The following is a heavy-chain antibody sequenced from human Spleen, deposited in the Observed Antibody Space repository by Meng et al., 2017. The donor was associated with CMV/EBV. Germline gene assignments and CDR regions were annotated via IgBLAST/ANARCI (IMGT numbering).Heavy chain of an antibody. CDR2: IDPSGGST. J-gene: IGHJ4*02. V-gene: IGHV1-46*01. D-gene: IGHD5-12*01. CDR1: GYTFTSYS. Sequence: ASVKVSCKASGYTFTSYSIHWVRQAPGQGLEWLGKIDPSGGSTNFAQRFQGRVTLTRDTSTTTVYMELSGLTSDDTAVYYCARGGYIVPTGRIEYWGQGTLVTVSS. CDR3: ARGGYIVPTGRIEY.